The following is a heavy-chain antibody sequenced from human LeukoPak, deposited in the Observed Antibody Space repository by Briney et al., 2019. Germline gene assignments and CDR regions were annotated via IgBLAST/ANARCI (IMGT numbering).Heavy chain of an antibody. V-gene: IGHV4-59*08. CDR3: ARGTTLTTMAPYDCYVMDV. CDR2: IYYSGST. D-gene: IGHD4-17*01. J-gene: IGHJ6*02. CDR1: GGSMSSYY. Sequence: SETLSLTCTLSGGSMSSYYWSWLRHPPGKGREWFVYIYYSGSTNYHPSLKGRVTISVETSKNEFSLKLSSLNAGDTALYYWARGTTLTTMAPYDCYVMDVWGQGTTVTVSS.